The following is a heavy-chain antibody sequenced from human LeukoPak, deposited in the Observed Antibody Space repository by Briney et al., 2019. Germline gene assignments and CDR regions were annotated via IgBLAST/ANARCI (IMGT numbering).Heavy chain of an antibody. CDR2: ISNGGSTI. V-gene: IGHV3-48*03. J-gene: IGHJ4*02. CDR1: GFTFSSFE. Sequence: GGPLRLSCAASGFTFSSFEINWVRQAPGKGLEWVSYISNGGSTIYYADSVKGRFTVSRDNAKNSLYLQMNSLRAEDTAVYYCARDRRAHNWGQGTLVTVSS. CDR3: ARDRRAHN.